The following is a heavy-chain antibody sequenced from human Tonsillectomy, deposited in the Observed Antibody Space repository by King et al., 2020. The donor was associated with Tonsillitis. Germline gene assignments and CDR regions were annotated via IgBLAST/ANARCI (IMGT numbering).Heavy chain of an antibody. CDR1: GFTFSSYA. J-gene: IGHJ6*02. CDR2: ISGSGGST. CDR3: AKARYLDYDSSGYPPV. V-gene: IGHV3-23*04. D-gene: IGHD3-22*01. Sequence: VQLVESGGGLVQPGGSLRLSCAASGFTFSSYAMSWVRQAPGKGLEWVSAISGSGGSTYYADSVKGRFTISRDNSKNTLYLQMNSLRAEDTAVYYCAKARYLDYDSSGYPPVWGQGTTVTVSS.